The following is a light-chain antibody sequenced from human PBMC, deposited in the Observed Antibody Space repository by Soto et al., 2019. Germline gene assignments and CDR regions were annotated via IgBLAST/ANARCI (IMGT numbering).Light chain of an antibody. CDR3: QQYGSSHIT. Sequence: EIVLTQSPATLSVSPGETATLSCRASQSISGNLDWYQQKPGQTPRLLIQGASTRATGIPARFSGSGSGTEFTLTISSLQSEDFAVYYCQQYGSSHITFGQGTRLEIK. J-gene: IGKJ5*01. V-gene: IGKV3-15*01. CDR2: GAS. CDR1: QSISGN.